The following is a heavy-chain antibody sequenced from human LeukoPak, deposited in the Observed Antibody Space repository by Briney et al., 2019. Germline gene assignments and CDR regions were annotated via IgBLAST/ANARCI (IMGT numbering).Heavy chain of an antibody. CDR3: ARLERYYGSGSYYNLEY. V-gene: IGHV1-2*02. CDR1: GYTFTGYY. CDR2: INPNSGGT. D-gene: IGHD3-10*01. Sequence: ASVKVSCKASGYTFTGYYMHWVRQAPGQGLEWMGWINPNSGGTNYAQKFQGRVTMTRDTSISTAYMEPSRLRSDDTAVYYCARLERYYGSGSYYNLEYWGQGTLVTVSS. J-gene: IGHJ4*02.